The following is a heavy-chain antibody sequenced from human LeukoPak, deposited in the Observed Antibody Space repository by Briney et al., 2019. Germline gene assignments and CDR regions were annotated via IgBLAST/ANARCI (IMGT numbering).Heavy chain of an antibody. CDR2: INHSGST. D-gene: IGHD6-13*01. CDR1: GGSFSGYY. J-gene: IGHJ4*02. CDR3: ARQTIAAAGRAFYDY. V-gene: IGHV4-34*01. Sequence: SETLSLTCAVYGGSFSGYYWSWIRQPPGKGLEWIGEINHSGSTNYNPSLKSRVTISIDTSKNQFSLKLSLVTAAYTAVYYCARQTIAAAGRAFYDYWGQGTLVTISS.